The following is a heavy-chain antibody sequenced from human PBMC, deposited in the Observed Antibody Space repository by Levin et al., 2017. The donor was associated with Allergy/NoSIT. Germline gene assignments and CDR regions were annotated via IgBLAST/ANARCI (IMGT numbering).Heavy chain of an antibody. CDR3: AKDRYGSGSYPFDY. CDR2: ISWNSGSI. D-gene: IGHD3-10*01. CDR1: GFTFDDYA. Sequence: GGSLRLSCAASGFTFDDYAMHWVRQAPGKGLEWVSGISWNSGSIGYADSVKGRFTISRDNAKNSLYLQMNSLRAEDTALYYCAKDRYGSGSYPFDYWGQGTLVTVSS. V-gene: IGHV3-9*01. J-gene: IGHJ4*02.